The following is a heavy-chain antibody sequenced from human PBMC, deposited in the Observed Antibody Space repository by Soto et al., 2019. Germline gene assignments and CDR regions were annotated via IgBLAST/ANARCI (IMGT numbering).Heavy chain of an antibody. Sequence: QITLKESGPTLVKPTQTLTLTCTFSGFSLSTSGVGVGWIRQPQGKALEWLALIYWDDDKRYSPSLKSRLTITKATSKNQVVLTMTNMDPVDTATYYCAHSLYDYVWGTNWFDPWGQGTLVTVSS. CDR2: IYWDDDK. CDR3: AHSLYDYVWGTNWFDP. J-gene: IGHJ5*02. CDR1: GFSLSTSGVG. D-gene: IGHD3-16*01. V-gene: IGHV2-5*02.